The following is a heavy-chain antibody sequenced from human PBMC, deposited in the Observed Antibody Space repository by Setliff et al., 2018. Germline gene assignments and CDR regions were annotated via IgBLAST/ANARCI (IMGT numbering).Heavy chain of an antibody. CDR1: GFTFTAYA. Sequence: RLSCAASGFTFTAYAMSWVRQAPGKGLEWVSAITFGSLSRYYADSVKGRFTISRDNSKNTLFLEMNSLRTEDTAVYYCAKGQGQYYDSSGYYGRVLDYWGQGTLVTV. D-gene: IGHD3-22*01. CDR2: ITFGSLSR. CDR3: AKGQGQYYDSSGYYGRVLDY. J-gene: IGHJ4*02. V-gene: IGHV3-23*01.